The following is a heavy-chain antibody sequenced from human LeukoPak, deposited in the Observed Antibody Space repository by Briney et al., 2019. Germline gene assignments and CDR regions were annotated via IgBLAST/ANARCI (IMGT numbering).Heavy chain of an antibody. CDR1: GFTFSSYG. D-gene: IGHD6-13*01. J-gene: IGHJ4*02. CDR3: AKERLAAAGFFDY. Sequence: GGSLRLSCAASGFTFSSYGMHWVRQAPGKGLEWEAVISYDGSNKYYADSVKGRFTISRDNSKNTLYLQMNSLRAEDTAVYYCAKERLAAAGFFDYWGQGTLVTVSS. V-gene: IGHV3-30*18. CDR2: ISYDGSNK.